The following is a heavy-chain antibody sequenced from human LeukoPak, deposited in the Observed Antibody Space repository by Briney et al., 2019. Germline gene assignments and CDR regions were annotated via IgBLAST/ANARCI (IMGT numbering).Heavy chain of an antibody. CDR2: INQDGGEK. Sequence: GGSLRLSCAASGLTFSSYAMHWVRQAPGKGLEWVANINQDGGEKYYVDSVKGRFTISRDNAKNSLYLQMNSLRAEDTAVYHCATGRSCTTCYLPDYWGQGTLVTVSS. CDR1: GLTFSSYA. V-gene: IGHV3-7*01. D-gene: IGHD2-2*01. CDR3: ATGRSCTTCYLPDY. J-gene: IGHJ4*02.